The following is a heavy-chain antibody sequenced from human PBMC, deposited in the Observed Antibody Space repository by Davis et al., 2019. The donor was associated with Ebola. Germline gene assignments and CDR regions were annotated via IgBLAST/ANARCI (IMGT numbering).Heavy chain of an antibody. V-gene: IGHV3-30-3*02. D-gene: IGHD3-22*01. Sequence: GESLKISCAASGFTFSNYAMHWVRQAPGKGLEWVAVISYDGSDKYYADSVKGRFTISRDNSKNTLYLQMNSLRPEDTAVYYCAKDYYDSTGRYFDYWGQGTLVTVSS. CDR3: AKDYYDSTGRYFDY. CDR1: GFTFSNYA. CDR2: ISYDGSDK. J-gene: IGHJ4*02.